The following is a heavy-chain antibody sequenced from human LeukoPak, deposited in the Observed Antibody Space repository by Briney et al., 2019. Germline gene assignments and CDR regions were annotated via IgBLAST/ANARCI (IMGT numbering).Heavy chain of an antibody. CDR3: ARTSSTYSGAFDI. CDR1: GFIFSAYS. CDR2: ISSSRSTI. Sequence: GGSLRLSCAASGFIFSAYSMNWVRQAPGKGLEWVSYISSSRSTIYYADSVKGRFTISRDNAKNSLYLQMNSLRAEDTAVYYCARTSSTYSGAFDIWGQGTMVTVSS. J-gene: IGHJ3*02. D-gene: IGHD6-13*01. V-gene: IGHV3-48*04.